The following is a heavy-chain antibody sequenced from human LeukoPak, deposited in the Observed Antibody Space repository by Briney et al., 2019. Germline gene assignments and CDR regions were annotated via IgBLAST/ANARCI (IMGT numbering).Heavy chain of an antibody. CDR2: ISGTGEST. V-gene: IGHV3-23*01. CDR1: GSTFRSYA. D-gene: IGHD3-22*01. J-gene: IGHJ4*02. Sequence: GGSLRLSCEASGSTFRSYAMSWVRQAPGKGLEWVSSISGTGESTYYPDSVKGRFTVPRDNSKNTLYLQMNSLRAEDTAVYYCAKVNASSGYYYFDYWGQGTLVTVSS. CDR3: AKVNASSGYYYFDY.